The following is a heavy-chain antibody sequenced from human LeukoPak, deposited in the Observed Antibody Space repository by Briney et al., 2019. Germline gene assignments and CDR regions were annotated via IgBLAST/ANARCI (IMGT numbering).Heavy chain of an antibody. Sequence: SETLSLTCTVSGYSISTGYFWGWIRQTPGKGLEWIGSIYHSGTTYYNPSLKSRVTISVDTSENQFSLKLNSVTAADTAVYFCARVGGCSGYAQSWGQGTLVTVSS. CDR3: ARVGGCSGYAQS. J-gene: IGHJ4*02. D-gene: IGHD5-12*01. CDR2: IYHSGTT. V-gene: IGHV4-38-2*02. CDR1: GYSISTGYF.